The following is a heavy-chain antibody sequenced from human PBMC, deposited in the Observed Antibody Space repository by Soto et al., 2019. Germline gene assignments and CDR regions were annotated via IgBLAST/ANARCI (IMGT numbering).Heavy chain of an antibody. J-gene: IGHJ4*02. CDR1: GFTFSDYY. Sequence: GGSLRLSXAASGFTFSDYYMSWIRQAPGKGLEWVSYISSSSSYTNYADSVKGRFTISRDNAKNSLYLQMNSLRAEDTAVYHCARDFMVRGVSDFRVYWGQGTLVTVSS. CDR3: ARDFMVRGVSDFRVY. CDR2: ISSSSSYT. V-gene: IGHV3-11*06. D-gene: IGHD3-10*01.